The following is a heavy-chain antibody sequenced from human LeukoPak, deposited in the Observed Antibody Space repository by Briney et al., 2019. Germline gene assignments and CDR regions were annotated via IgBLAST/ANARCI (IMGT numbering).Heavy chain of an antibody. CDR3: ARAQFLQYSSGRDDAFDI. CDR2: IYHSGST. Sequence: SQTLSLTCAVSGGSISSGGYSWSWIRQPPGKGLEWIGYIYHSGSTYYNPSLKSRVTISVDRSKNQFSLKLSSVTAADTAVYYCARAQFLQYSSGRDDAFDIWGQGTMVTVSS. CDR1: GGSISSGGYS. V-gene: IGHV4-30-2*01. D-gene: IGHD6-19*01. J-gene: IGHJ3*02.